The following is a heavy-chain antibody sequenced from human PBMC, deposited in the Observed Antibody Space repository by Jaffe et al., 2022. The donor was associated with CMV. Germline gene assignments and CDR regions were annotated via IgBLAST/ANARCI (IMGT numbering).Heavy chain of an antibody. D-gene: IGHD4-17*01. CDR1: GFTFSSYE. Sequence: EVQLVESGGGLVQPGGSLRLSCAASGFTFSSYEMNWVRQAPGKGLEWVSYISSSGSTIYYADSVKGRFTISRDNAKNSLYLQMNSLRAEDTAVYYCARKMRAHYGDYDYYYYYYMDVWGKGTTVTVSS. V-gene: IGHV3-48*03. CDR2: ISSSGSTI. CDR3: ARKMRAHYGDYDYYYYYYMDV. J-gene: IGHJ6*03.